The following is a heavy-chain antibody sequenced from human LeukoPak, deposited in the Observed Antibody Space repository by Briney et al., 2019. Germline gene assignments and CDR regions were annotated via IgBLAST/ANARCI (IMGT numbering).Heavy chain of an antibody. CDR3: ARKGSSSSWYNSGYYYYMDV. CDR2: ISGSGGST. D-gene: IGHD6-13*01. V-gene: IGHV3-23*01. CDR1: GFTFSSYA. Sequence: GGSLRLSCAASGFTFSSYAMSWVRQAPGKGLEWVSAISGSGGSTYYADSVKGRFTISRDNAKNSLYLQMNSLRAEDTAVYYRARKGSSSSWYNSGYYYYMDVWGKGTTVTVSS. J-gene: IGHJ6*03.